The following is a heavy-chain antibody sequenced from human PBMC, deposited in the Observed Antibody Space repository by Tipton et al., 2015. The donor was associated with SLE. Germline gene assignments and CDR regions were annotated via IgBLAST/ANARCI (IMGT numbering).Heavy chain of an antibody. CDR1: GDSTSSGSFY. D-gene: IGHD1-20*01. Sequence: TLSLTCFVSGDSTSSGSFYWSWIRQPAGKRLEWIGHIFNTGSTKYNPSLKSQVTMSVDTSTNQFSLRLRSVTAADTAMYFCARNSFNFKWKGAFDVWGRGTMVTVSS. J-gene: IGHJ3*01. CDR2: IFNTGST. CDR3: ARNSFNFKWKGAFDV. V-gene: IGHV4-61*09.